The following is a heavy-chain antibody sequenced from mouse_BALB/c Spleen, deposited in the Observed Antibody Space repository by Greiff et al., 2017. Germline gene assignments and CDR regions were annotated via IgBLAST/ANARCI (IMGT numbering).Heavy chain of an antibody. Sequence: EVKLQESGPGLVKPSQSLSLTCTVTGYSITSDYAWNWIRQFPGNKLEWMGYISYSGSTGYNPSRKSRISITRDASKNQFFLQLNSVTTEDTATYYCARGSVLYGYKAYWGEGTLVTVSA. D-gene: IGHD1-2*01. CDR2: ISYSGST. V-gene: IGHV3-2*02. CDR3: ARGSVLYGYKAY. CDR1: GYSITSDYA. J-gene: IGHJ3*01.